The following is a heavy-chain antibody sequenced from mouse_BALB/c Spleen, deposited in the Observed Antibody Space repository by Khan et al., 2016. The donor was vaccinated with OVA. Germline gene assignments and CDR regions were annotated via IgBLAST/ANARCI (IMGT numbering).Heavy chain of an antibody. V-gene: IGHV2-9*02. CDR2: IWAGGST. CDR1: GFSLTSYG. J-gene: IGHJ4*01. D-gene: IGHD2-14*01. CDR3: ARAYYREDGYYGMDY. Sequence: VELVESGPGLVAPSQSLSITCTVSGFSLTSYGVHWVRQPPGKGLEWLGVIWAGGSTNYNSALMSRLSISKDNSKSQVFLKMNSMQTDDTAMCYCARAYYREDGYYGMDYWGQGTSVAVSS.